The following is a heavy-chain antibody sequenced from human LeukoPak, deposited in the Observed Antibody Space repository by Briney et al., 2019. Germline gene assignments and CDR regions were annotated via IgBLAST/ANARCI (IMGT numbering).Heavy chain of an antibody. CDR1: GGSISSGSYY. CDR2: IYTSGST. CDR3: ARGLYSRWHYFDY. V-gene: IGHV4-61*02. D-gene: IGHD6-13*01. Sequence: PSQTLSLTCTVSGGSISSGSYYWSWIRQPAGKGLEWIGRIYTSGSTNYNPSLKSRVTISVDTSKNQFSLKLSSVTAADTAVYYCARGLYSRWHYFDYWGQGTLVTVSS. J-gene: IGHJ4*02.